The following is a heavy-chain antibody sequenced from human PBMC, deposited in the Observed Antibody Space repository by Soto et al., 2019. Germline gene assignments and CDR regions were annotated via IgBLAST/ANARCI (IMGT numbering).Heavy chain of an antibody. V-gene: IGHV4-4*02. D-gene: IGHD2-2*01. CDR2: VYHSGFV. Sequence: QVQLHESGPGLVKPSGTLSLTCAVSGDSITGRYWWTWVRQPPGKGLEWIGEVYHSGFVSYNPSLQSPVTISGHQAKNPFSLDLASVTGGDPAIYLFARVRPPSSTRPAAVLYYFDYWGQGTLVTVSS. J-gene: IGHJ4*02. CDR3: ARVRPPSSTRPAAVLYYFDY. CDR1: GDSITGRYW.